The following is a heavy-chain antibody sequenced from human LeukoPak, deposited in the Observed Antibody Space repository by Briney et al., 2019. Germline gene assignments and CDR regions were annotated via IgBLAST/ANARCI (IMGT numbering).Heavy chain of an antibody. Sequence: GASVKVSCKASGYTFTSYGISWVRQAPGQGLEWMGWISAYNGNTNYAQKLQGRVTMTTDTSTSTAYMELRSLRSDDTAVYYCARGGYCSSTSCYVPDYYFDYWGQGTLVTVSS. D-gene: IGHD2-2*01. V-gene: IGHV1-18*01. CDR3: ARGGYCSSTSCYVPDYYFDY. CDR2: ISAYNGNT. CDR1: GYTFTSYG. J-gene: IGHJ4*02.